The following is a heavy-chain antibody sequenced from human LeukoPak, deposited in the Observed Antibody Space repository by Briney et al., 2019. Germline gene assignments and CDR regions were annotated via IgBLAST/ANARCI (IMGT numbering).Heavy chain of an antibody. D-gene: IGHD5-18*01. CDR3: ARVVDTAMVTMVE. J-gene: IGHJ4*02. CDR1: GYTFTGYY. Sequence: ASVKVSCKASGYTFTGYYMHWVRQAPGQGLEWMGRINPNSGGTNYAQKFQGRVTMTRDTSISTAYMELSRLRSDDTAVYYCARVVDTAMVTMVEWGQGTLVTVSS. CDR2: INPNSGGT. V-gene: IGHV1-2*06.